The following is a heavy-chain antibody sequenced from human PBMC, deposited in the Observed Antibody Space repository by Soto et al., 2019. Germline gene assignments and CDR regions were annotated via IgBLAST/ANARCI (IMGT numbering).Heavy chain of an antibody. D-gene: IGHD5-18*01. CDR2: IYYTGST. J-gene: IGHJ4*02. Sequence: QVQLQESGPGLVKPSQTLSLTCTVSGGSISSGDYYWSWIRQPPGKGLEWIGYIYYTGSTYYNPSLKSRVTISVDTSKNQLSLKLSSVTAADTGVYFCANNSYGYFFYDYWGQGTLLTVSS. CDR3: ANNSYGYFFYDY. V-gene: IGHV4-30-4*01. CDR1: GGSISSGDYY.